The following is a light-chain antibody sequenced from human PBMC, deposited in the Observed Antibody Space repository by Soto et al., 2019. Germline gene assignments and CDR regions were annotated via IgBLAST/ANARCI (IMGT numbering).Light chain of an antibody. V-gene: IGKV2-30*01. CDR2: MVS. J-gene: IGKJ1*01. CDR1: QSLVYRDGSIY. Sequence: DVVMTQSPLSLPVTLGQSASISCRSSQSLVYRDGSIYLNWFQQRPGQSPRRLLYMVSNRDSGVPDKFSGSGSETDFTLRINRVEAEDVAVYYCMQGTHWPWTFGQGTKVEIK. CDR3: MQGTHWPWT.